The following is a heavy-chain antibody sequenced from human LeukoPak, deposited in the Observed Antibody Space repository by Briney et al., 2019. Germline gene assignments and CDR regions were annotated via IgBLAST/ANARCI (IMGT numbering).Heavy chain of an antibody. CDR2: IYYTGST. CDR1: GGSINSHY. CDR3: ARYEEFSTGYSASSPRHYFDH. V-gene: IGHV4-59*11. J-gene: IGHJ4*02. Sequence: PSEILSLTCTVSGGSINSHYWSWIRQPPGKGLECIGHIYYTGSTYYKPSLESRVTISVDTAKNQISLKLSSVTAADTAVYYCARYEEFSTGYSASSPRHYFDHWGQGTLVTVSS. D-gene: IGHD3/OR15-3a*01.